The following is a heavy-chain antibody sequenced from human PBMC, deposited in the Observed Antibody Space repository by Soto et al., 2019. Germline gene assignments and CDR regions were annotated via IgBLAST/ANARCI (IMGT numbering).Heavy chain of an antibody. V-gene: IGHV3-23*01. J-gene: IGHJ1*01. D-gene: IGHD3-22*01. CDR1: GFTFSSYA. Sequence: GGSLRLSCAASGFTFSSYAMSWVRQAPGKGLEWVSAISGSGGSTYYADSVKGRFTISRDNSKNTLYLQMNSLRAEDTAVYYCAKGLGRSGYYEEYFQHWGQGTLVTVSS. CDR3: AKGLGRSGYYEEYFQH. CDR2: ISGSGGST.